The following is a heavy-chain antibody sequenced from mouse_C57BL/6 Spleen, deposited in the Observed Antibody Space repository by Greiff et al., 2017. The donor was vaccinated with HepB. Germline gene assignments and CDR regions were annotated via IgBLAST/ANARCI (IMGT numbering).Heavy chain of an antibody. J-gene: IGHJ2*01. CDR3: AREGEKTGEENYFDY. CDR1: GYSITSGYY. CDR2: ISYDGSN. V-gene: IGHV3-6*01. Sequence: EVQLVESGPGLVKPSQSLSLTCSVTGYSITSGYYWNWIRQFPGNKLEWMGYISYDGSNNYDPYLKNRISITRDTSKNQCFLKLNSVTTEDTATYYCAREGEKTGEENYFDYWGQGTTLTVSS.